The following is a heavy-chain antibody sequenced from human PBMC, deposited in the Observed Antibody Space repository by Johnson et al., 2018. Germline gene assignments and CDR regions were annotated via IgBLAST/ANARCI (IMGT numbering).Heavy chain of an antibody. CDR3: ARESEESPDYDY. CDR1: AFTFSAYW. CDR2: INSDGSTA. J-gene: IGHJ4*02. D-gene: IGHD3-16*01. V-gene: IGHV3-74*01. Sequence: VQLQESGGALVQPGGSLRLSCAASAFTFSAYWMHCVRQAPGKGLVCVSRINSDGSTANHADSVKGRFTVSRDNAKNTLYLQMNSLRAEDTAVYYCARESEESPDYDYWGQGTLVTVSS.